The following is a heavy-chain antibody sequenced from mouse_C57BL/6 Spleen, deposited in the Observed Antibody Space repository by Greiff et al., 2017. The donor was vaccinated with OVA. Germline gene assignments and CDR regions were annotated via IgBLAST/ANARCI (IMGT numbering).Heavy chain of an antibody. V-gene: IGHV1-18*01. CDR3: ARRRGLLLRDAWFAY. CDR2: INPNNGGT. Sequence: EVQLQESGPELVKPGASVKIPCKASGYTFTDYNMDWVKQSHGKSLEWIGDINPNNGGTIYNQKFKGKATLTVDKSSSTAYMELRSLTSEDTAVYYCARRRGLLLRDAWFAYWGQGTLVTVSA. J-gene: IGHJ3*01. D-gene: IGHD1-1*01. CDR1: GYTFTDYN.